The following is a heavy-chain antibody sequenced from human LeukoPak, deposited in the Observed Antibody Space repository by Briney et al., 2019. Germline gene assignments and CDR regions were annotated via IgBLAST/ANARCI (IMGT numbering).Heavy chain of an antibody. CDR1: GGSFSGYY. Sequence: SETLSLTCAVYGGSFSGYYWSWIRQPPGKGLEWIGEINHSGSTNYNPSLKSRVTISVDTSKNQFSLKLSSVTAADTAVYYCARAVQEYYYDSSGCYYRKNYYYYMDVWGKGTTVTVSS. CDR3: ARAVQEYYYDSSGCYYRKNYYYYMDV. V-gene: IGHV4-34*01. J-gene: IGHJ6*03. D-gene: IGHD3-22*01. CDR2: INHSGST.